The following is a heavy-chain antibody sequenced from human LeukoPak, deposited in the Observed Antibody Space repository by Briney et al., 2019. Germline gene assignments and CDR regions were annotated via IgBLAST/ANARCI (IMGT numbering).Heavy chain of an antibody. CDR3: ARVQAFDAYYFDY. Sequence: SETLSLTCTVSGGSISSYYWSWIRQPPGKGLEWIGYIYYSGSTNYNPSLKSRVTISVDTSKNQFSLKLSSVTAADTAVYYCARVQAFDAYYFDYWGQGTLVTVSS. V-gene: IGHV4-59*01. D-gene: IGHD3-9*01. CDR2: IYYSGST. J-gene: IGHJ4*02. CDR1: GGSISSYY.